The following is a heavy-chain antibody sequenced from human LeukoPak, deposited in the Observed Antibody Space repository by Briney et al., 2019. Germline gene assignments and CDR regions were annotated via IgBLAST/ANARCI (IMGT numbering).Heavy chain of an antibody. D-gene: IGHD6-6*01. V-gene: IGHV3-11*04. CDR1: GFTFSDHY. CDR2: ISSSGSTI. Sequence: GGSLRLSCTASGFTFSDHYMDWVRQAPGKGLEWVSYISSSGSTIYYADSVKGRFTISRDNAKNSLYLQMNSLRAEDTAVYYCARDGQQLVYFDYWGQGTLVTVSS. CDR3: ARDGQQLVYFDY. J-gene: IGHJ4*02.